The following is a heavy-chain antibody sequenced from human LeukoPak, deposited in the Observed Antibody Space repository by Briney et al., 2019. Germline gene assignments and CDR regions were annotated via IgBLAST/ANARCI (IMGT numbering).Heavy chain of an antibody. J-gene: IGHJ4*02. CDR2: IRYDGSNK. CDR1: GFTFSSYG. CDR3: ENCEHEEWELLSFDY. D-gene: IGHD1-26*01. Sequence: GGSLRLSCAASGFTFSSYGMHWVRQAPGKGLEWVAFIRYDGSNKYYADSVKGRFTISRDNSKNTLYLQMNSLRAEDTAVYYCENCEHEEWELLSFDYWGQGTLVTVSS. V-gene: IGHV3-30*02.